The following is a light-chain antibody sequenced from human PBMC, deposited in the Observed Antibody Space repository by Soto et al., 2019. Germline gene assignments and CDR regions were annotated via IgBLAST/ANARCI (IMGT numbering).Light chain of an antibody. V-gene: IGLV2-14*01. J-gene: IGLJ3*02. CDR2: EVS. CDR1: SSDVGGYNY. CDR3: SSYTSSSTLV. Sequence: QAVVTQPASVSGSPGQSITISCTGNSSDVGGYNYVSWYQQHPGKAPKLMIYEVSNRPSGVSNRFSGSKSGNTASLTISGLQAEDEADYYCSSYTSSSTLVFGGGTKLTVL.